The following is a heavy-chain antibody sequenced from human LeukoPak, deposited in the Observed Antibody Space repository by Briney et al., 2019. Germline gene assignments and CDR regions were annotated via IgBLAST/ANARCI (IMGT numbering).Heavy chain of an antibody. CDR2: TIPILGIA. J-gene: IGHJ4*02. D-gene: IGHD2-2*01. CDR3: ARGGAVPTHYYFDY. V-gene: IGHV1-69*04. Sequence: ASVKVSCKASGGTFSSYAISWVRQAPGQGLEWMGRTIPILGIANYAQKFQGRVTITADKSTSTAYMELSSLRSEDTAVYYCARGGAVPTHYYFDYWGQGTLVTVSS. CDR1: GGTFSSYA.